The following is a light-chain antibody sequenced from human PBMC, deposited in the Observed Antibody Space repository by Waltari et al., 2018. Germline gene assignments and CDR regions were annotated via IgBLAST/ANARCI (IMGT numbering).Light chain of an antibody. V-gene: IGLV3-21*01. J-gene: IGLJ2*01. CDR3: QVWETTSGHPTAV. CDR1: NIDGKS. Sequence: SYVMSQPPSVSVAPGETARITCAGDNIDGKSEHWYQQKPGQAPVVVIYYDSDRPSGIPERFSGSNSGDTATLTITRVEAGDEADYSCQVWETTSGHPTAVFGGGTKLTVL. CDR2: YDS.